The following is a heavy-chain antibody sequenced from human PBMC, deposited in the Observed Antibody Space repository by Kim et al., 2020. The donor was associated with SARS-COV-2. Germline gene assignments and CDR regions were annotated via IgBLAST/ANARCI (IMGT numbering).Heavy chain of an antibody. CDR2: ISSSGSTI. D-gene: IGHD4-17*01. CDR1: GFTFSDYY. V-gene: IGHV3-11*01. CDR3: ARGDYGKKIKGYYYYYGMDV. J-gene: IGHJ6*02. Sequence: GGSLRLSCAASGFTFSDYYMSWIRQAPGKGLEWVSYISSSGSTIYYADSVKGRFTISRDNAKNSLYLQMNSLRAEDTAVYYCARGDYGKKIKGYYYYYGMDVWGQGTTVTVSS.